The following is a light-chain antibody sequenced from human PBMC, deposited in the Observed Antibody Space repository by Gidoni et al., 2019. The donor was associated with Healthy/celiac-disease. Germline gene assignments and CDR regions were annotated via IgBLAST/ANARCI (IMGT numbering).Light chain of an antibody. CDR3: QQLNSYPLT. CDR1: PGISSY. J-gene: IGKJ4*01. CDR2: AAS. Sequence: DIQLTQSPSFLSASVGDRVTITCRASPGISSYLAWYQQKPGKAPKLLIYAASTLQSGVPSRFSGSGSGTEFTLTISSLQPEDFATYYCQQLNSYPLTFXGGTKVEIK. V-gene: IGKV1-9*01.